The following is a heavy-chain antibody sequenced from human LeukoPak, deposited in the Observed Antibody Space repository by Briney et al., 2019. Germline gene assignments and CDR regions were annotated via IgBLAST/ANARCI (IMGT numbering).Heavy chain of an antibody. Sequence: GESLKISCKGSGYRFTTYWISWVRQMPGKRLEWMGRIYPSDSYAKYSPSFQGHVTISGDKSISTAYLQWSSLKASDSALYYCARSGIVGDANSGQIDYWGQGTLVIVYS. J-gene: IGHJ4*02. CDR1: GYRFTTYW. V-gene: IGHV5-10-1*01. D-gene: IGHD1-26*01. CDR2: IYPSDSYA. CDR3: ARSGIVGDANSGQIDY.